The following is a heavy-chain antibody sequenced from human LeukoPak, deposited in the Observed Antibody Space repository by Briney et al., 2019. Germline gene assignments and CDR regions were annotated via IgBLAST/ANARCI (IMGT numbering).Heavy chain of an antibody. D-gene: IGHD3-16*02. CDR2: ISSSGSTI. CDR1: GFTFSSYE. Sequence: PGGSLRLSCAASGFTFSSYEMNWVRQAPGKGLEWVSYISSSGSTIYYADSVKGRFTISRDNTKNSLYLQMNSLRAEDTAVYYCARDLRDYVWGSYRTPDYWGQGTLVTVSS. CDR3: ARDLRDYVWGSYRTPDY. J-gene: IGHJ4*02. V-gene: IGHV3-48*03.